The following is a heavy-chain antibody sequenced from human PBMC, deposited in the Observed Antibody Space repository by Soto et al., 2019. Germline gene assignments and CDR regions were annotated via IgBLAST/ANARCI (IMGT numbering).Heavy chain of an antibody. CDR3: ARGSLAYMKRGNYYYYGMDV. D-gene: IGHD1-1*01. CDR1: GYTFTGYY. CDR2: INPNSGGT. Sequence: ASVKVSCKASGYTFTGYYMHWVRQAPGQGLEWMGWINPNSGGTNYAQKFQGWVTMTRDTSISTAYMELSRLRSDDTAVYYCARGSLAYMKRGNYYYYGMDVWGQGTAVTVSS. J-gene: IGHJ6*02. V-gene: IGHV1-2*04.